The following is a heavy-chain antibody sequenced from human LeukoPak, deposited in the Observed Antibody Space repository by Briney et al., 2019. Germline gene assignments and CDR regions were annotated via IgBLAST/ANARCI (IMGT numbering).Heavy chain of an antibody. CDR1: GFIFSSYG. CDR2: ISYDGSNK. CDR3: VRELPPVVQYYFDH. V-gene: IGHV3-30*03. D-gene: IGHD2-21*01. Sequence: GGSLRLSCGASGFIFSSYGMHWVRQAPGKGLEWVAVISYDGSNKYYADSVKGRFTISRDNSKNTLYLQMNSLRAEDTAAYYCVRELPPVVQYYFDHWGPGTLVTVSS. J-gene: IGHJ4*02.